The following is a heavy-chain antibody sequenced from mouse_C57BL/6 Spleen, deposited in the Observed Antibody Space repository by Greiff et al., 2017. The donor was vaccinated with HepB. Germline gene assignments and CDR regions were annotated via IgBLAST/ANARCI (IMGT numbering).Heavy chain of an antibody. CDR2: INPSSGYT. CDR1: GYTFTSYT. D-gene: IGHD4-1*01. Sequence: LEESGAELARPGASVKMSCKASGYTFTSYTMHWVKQRPGQGLEWIGYINPSSGYTKYNQKFKDKATLTADKSSSTAYMQLSSLTSEDSAVYYCARSGANWDYYAMDYWGQGTSVTVSS. V-gene: IGHV1-4*01. CDR3: ARSGANWDYYAMDY. J-gene: IGHJ4*01.